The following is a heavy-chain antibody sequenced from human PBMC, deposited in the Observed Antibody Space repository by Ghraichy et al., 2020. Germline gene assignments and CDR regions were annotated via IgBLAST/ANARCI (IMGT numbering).Heavy chain of an antibody. D-gene: IGHD3-10*01. J-gene: IGHJ5*02. V-gene: IGHV4-34*01. CDR1: GGSFSGYY. CDR3: ARSGGPYNWFDP. Sequence: SQNLSLTCAVYGGSFSGYYWSWIRQPPGKGLEWIGEINHSGSTNYNPSLKSRVTISIDTSKNQFSLKLSSVTAADTAVYYCARSGGPYNWFDPWGQGTLVTVFS. CDR2: INHSGST.